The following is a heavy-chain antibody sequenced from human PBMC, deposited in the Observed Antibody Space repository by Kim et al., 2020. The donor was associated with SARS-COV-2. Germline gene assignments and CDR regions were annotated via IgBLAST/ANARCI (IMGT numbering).Heavy chain of an antibody. J-gene: IGHJ4*02. D-gene: IGHD6-19*01. CDR3: AKDHPSSGWPAFDS. CDR2: VNNGGNA. Sequence: GGSLRLSCAASGFTFSSRAMSWVRQAPGKGREWVAYVNNGGNAYYADSVKGRFTVSRDITRDTLYLQMNSLRAEDTALYFCAKDHPSSGWPAFDSWGRGT. V-gene: IGHV3-23*01. CDR1: GFTFSSRA.